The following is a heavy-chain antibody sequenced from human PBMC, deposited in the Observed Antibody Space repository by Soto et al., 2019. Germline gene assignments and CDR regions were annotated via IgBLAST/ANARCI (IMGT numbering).Heavy chain of an antibody. CDR3: ARGQSALCTHGVCYPGWFDP. CDR1: GYTFTSYD. V-gene: IGHV1-8*01. CDR2: MNPNSGNT. Sequence: QVQLVQSGAEVKKPGASVKVSCKASGYTFTSYDINWVRQATGQGLEWMGWMNPNSGNTGYAQKFQGRVTMTRNTSISTAYMELSSLRSEDTAVYYWARGQSALCTHGVCYPGWFDPWGQGTLVTVS. J-gene: IGHJ5*02. D-gene: IGHD2-8*01.